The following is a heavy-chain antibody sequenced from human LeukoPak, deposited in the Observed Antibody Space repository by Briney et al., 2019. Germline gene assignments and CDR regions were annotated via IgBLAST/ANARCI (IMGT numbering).Heavy chain of an antibody. CDR1: GYTFTGYY. CDR2: IYPNSGGT. Sequence: ASVTVSCKASGYTFTGYYIHWVRQAPGQGLEWMGWIYPNSGGTNYAQKIQGRVTMTRYTSISTAYMELSGLRSDDTAMYYCARFRIHGDDGFDIWGQGTMVTVSS. D-gene: IGHD3-10*01. J-gene: IGHJ3*02. CDR3: ARFRIHGDDGFDI. V-gene: IGHV1-2*02.